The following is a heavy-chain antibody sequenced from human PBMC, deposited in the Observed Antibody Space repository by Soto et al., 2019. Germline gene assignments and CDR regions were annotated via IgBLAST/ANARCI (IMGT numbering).Heavy chain of an antibody. J-gene: IGHJ5*02. D-gene: IGHD4-4*01. CDR2: ISDTGTRT. Sequence: PGGALRLSCVAAGFTFSSAAMNWVRQAPGKGLEWVSIISDTGTRTHYADSVKGRFTISRDNSKNTLYLDMNSLRAEDTAVYYCAKSLDIHYKNLFDLWGQGTLVTVYS. V-gene: IGHV3-23*01. CDR3: AKSLDIHYKNLFDL. CDR1: GFTFSSAA.